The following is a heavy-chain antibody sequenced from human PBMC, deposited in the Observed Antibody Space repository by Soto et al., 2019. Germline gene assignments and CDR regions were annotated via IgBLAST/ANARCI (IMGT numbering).Heavy chain of an antibody. CDR1: GFSISDCS. Sequence: EVQLVESGGGLVQPGGSLRLSCAASGFSISDCSMNWVRRAPGKGLEWISYISTNNDAIYYADSVKGRFTISRDNSKNSLYLPMNSLGAEDTALYYCASVLGSRRSGSYPSYWGQGTLVTVSA. V-gene: IGHV3-48*01. D-gene: IGHD3-10*01. CDR3: ASVLGSRRSGSYPSY. J-gene: IGHJ4*02. CDR2: ISTNNDAI.